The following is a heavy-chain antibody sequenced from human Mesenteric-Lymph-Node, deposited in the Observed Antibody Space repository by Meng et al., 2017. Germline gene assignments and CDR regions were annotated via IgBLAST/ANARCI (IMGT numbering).Heavy chain of an antibody. V-gene: IGHV4-39*07. Sequence: SETLSLTCTVSGGSISSSSYYWGWIRQPPGKGLEWIGSIYYSGSTYYNPSLKSRVTISVDTSKNQFSLKLSSVTAADTAVYYCARCSLYRSMENWYFDLWGRGTLVTVSS. CDR2: IYYSGST. CDR3: ARCSLYRSMENWYFDL. D-gene: IGHD1-26*01. CDR1: GGSISSSSYY. J-gene: IGHJ2*01.